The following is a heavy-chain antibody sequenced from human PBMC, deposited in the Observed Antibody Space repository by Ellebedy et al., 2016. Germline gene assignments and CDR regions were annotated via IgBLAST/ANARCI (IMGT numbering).Heavy chain of an antibody. V-gene: IGHV3-23*01. J-gene: IGHJ4*02. Sequence: GESLKISCAASGFTFSSYWMSWVRQAPGKGLEWVSAISTTGVDTFYADSVKGRFTISRDNSGDTLYLQMINLRAEDMAVYYCAKTLFGGNSERGLLGSWGRGTLVTVSS. CDR2: ISTTGVDT. D-gene: IGHD4-23*01. CDR3: AKTLFGGNSERGLLGS. CDR1: GFTFSSYW.